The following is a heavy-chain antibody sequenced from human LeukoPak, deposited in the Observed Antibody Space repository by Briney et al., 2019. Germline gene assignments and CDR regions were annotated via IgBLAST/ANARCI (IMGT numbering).Heavy chain of an antibody. CDR1: GFTFSTYW. CDR3: ARDSSGNLDY. J-gene: IGHJ4*02. CDR2: IKRDGSEK. V-gene: IGHV3-7*01. Sequence: GRSLRLSCAASGFTFSTYWMAWVRQAPGKGPEWVANIKRDGSEKYYVESVKGRFTISRDNAKNSLFLQMNSLTAEDTSIYYCARDSSGNLDYWGQGALVTVSS. D-gene: IGHD1-26*01.